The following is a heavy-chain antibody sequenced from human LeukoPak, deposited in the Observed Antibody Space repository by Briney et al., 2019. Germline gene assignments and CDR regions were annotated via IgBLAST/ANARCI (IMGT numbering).Heavy chain of an antibody. J-gene: IGHJ4*02. Sequence: GGSLRLSCGAYGFSFRDYYMDWVRQAPGKGLEWVGRIRNKANKYITDYAASVGGRFTISRDDSKNSLSLQMRSLKTGDTAVYYCARVTARSIDYWGQGTLVTVSS. CDR3: ARVTARSIDY. V-gene: IGHV3-72*01. CDR1: GFSFRDYY. CDR2: IRNKANKYIT. D-gene: IGHD2-21*02.